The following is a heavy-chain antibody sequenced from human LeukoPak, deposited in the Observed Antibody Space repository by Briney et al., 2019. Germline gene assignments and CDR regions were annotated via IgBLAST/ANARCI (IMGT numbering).Heavy chain of an antibody. CDR2: ISSSGST. CDR1: GDSFSSYH. V-gene: IGHV4-59*07. J-gene: IGHJ4*02. D-gene: IGHD3-16*01. CDR3: ARVGRGDHTWGSYSCDH. Sequence: SDTLSLTCTVSVSGDSFSSYHWSWLRQPPGKGLEWIGYISSSGSTSYNPSLKSRVTISVDTSKNQFSLKLSSVTAADTAVYYCARVGRGDHTWGSYSCDHWGQGTLVSVSS.